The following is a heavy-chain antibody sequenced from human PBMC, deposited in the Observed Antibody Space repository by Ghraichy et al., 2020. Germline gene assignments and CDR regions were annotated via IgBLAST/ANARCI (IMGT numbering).Heavy chain of an antibody. CDR1: GFSFSSYL. D-gene: IGHD2-8*01. CDR3: ARRGGYCNGVNCDGEFDS. J-gene: IGHJ4*02. V-gene: IGHV3-74*01. CDR2: INSDGGER. Sequence: GGSLRLSCAASGFSFSSYLMHCVRQAPGKGLLWVSRINSDGGERNYADAVKGRFTISRDNDKNTLYLQMNSLKVEYTAVYYCARRGGYCNGVNCDGEFDSSGQGTLGTVSS.